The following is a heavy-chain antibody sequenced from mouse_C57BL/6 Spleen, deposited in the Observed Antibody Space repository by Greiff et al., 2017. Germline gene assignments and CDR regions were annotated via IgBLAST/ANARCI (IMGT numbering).Heavy chain of an antibody. D-gene: IGHD2-4*01. CDR2: IDPSDSYT. V-gene: IGHV1-69*01. J-gene: IGHJ2*01. Sequence: VQLQQPGAELVMPGASVKLSCKASGYTFTSYWMHWVKQRPGQGLEWIGEIDPSDSYTNYNQKFKGKSTLTVDKSSSTAYMQLSSLTSEDSAVYYCARRDYDSFYFDYWGQGTTLTVSS. CDR1: GYTFTSYW. CDR3: ARRDYDSFYFDY.